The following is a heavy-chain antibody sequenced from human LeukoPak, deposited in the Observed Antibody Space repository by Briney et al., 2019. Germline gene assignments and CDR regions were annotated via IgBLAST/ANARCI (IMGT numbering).Heavy chain of an antibody. D-gene: IGHD3-22*01. V-gene: IGHV4-38-2*02. CDR3: ARSSDYMSY. Sequence: PSGTLSLTCTVSHYSISSNYYWGCIPQPRGKGLEWIGSIYHSGSTYYNPSLKRPVTLSVDTSQHQFSLTLTSVTAAGHRLFYRARSSDYMSYWGQGTLVTVSS. CDR1: HYSISSNYY. CDR2: IYHSGST. J-gene: IGHJ4*02.